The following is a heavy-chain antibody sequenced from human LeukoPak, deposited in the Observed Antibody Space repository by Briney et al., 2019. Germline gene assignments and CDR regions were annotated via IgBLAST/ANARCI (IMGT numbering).Heavy chain of an antibody. D-gene: IGHD4-17*01. Sequence: GGSLRLSCAASGFTFSSYAMSWVRQAPEKGLEWVSAIHTSGDTCYADSVKGRFTISRDTSKNTLYLQINSLRVEDTAVYYCIVFGDSNHWGQGTLVTVSS. CDR1: GFTFSSYA. V-gene: IGHV3-23*05. J-gene: IGHJ5*02. CDR2: IHTSGDT. CDR3: IVFGDSNH.